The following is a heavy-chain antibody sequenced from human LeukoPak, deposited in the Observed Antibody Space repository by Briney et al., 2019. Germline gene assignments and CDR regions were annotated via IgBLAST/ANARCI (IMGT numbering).Heavy chain of an antibody. J-gene: IGHJ4*02. CDR3: AREPYGSGSYYLPGY. CDR1: GYTFTSYY. V-gene: IGHV1-46*01. Sequence: ASVKVSCKASGYTFTSYYIHWVRQAPGQGLEWMGIINPSGGSTSYAQKFPGRVTMTRDMSTTTAYMELNSLRSEDTAVYYCAREPYGSGSYYLPGYWGQGTLVTVSS. D-gene: IGHD3-10*01. CDR2: INPSGGST.